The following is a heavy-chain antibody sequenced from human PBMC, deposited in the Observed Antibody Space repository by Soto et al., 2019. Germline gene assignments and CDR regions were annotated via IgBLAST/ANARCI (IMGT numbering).Heavy chain of an antibody. CDR3: ARVRGHQLLGWFDP. D-gene: IGHD2-2*01. CDR1: GGSISSGGYY. J-gene: IGHJ5*02. CDR2: IYHSGTT. Sequence: QVQLQESGPGLVKPSQTLSLTCTVSGGSISSGGYYWSWIRQHPGKGLEWIGYIYHSGTTYYNPSLESRVTIPVDTSKNQFSLKLTSVPAADTAVYYCARVRGHQLLGWFDPWGQGTLVTVSS. V-gene: IGHV4-31*03.